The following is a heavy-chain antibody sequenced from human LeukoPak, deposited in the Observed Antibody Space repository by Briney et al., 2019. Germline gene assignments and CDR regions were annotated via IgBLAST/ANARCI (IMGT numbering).Heavy chain of an antibody. CDR2: IYYSGST. J-gene: IGHJ6*03. D-gene: IGHD3-22*01. V-gene: IGHV4-39*07. Sequence: SETLSLTCTVSGDSIRSSSYYWGWTRQPPGKGLEWIGNIYYSGSTYYNPSLTSRVTISVDTSKNQFSLQLNSVTPEDTAVYYCARAYELDSRTYYYYYYMDVWGKGTTVTISS. CDR1: GDSIRSSSYY. CDR3: ARAYELDSRTYYYYYYMDV.